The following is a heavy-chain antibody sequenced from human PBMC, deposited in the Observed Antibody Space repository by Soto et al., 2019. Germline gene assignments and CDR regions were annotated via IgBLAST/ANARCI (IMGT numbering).Heavy chain of an antibody. Sequence: GGSLRLSCAASGFTFSSYGMHWVRQAPGKGLEWVAVISYDGSNKYYADSVKGRFTISRDNSKNTLYLQMNSLRAEDTAVYYCANLGITGTNNIDYWGQGTLVTVSS. D-gene: IGHD1-7*01. CDR3: ANLGITGTNNIDY. J-gene: IGHJ4*02. V-gene: IGHV3-30*18. CDR2: ISYDGSNK. CDR1: GFTFSSYG.